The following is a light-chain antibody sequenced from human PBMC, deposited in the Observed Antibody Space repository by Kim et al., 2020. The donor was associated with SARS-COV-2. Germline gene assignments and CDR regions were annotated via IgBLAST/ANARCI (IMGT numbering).Light chain of an antibody. Sequence: ASVGDRVTISCRASQSIHIWLAWFQQKPGKAPRVLMYKASTLESGVPSRFRGSGSGTEFTLTISSLQPDDFATYYCQQYDVHPETFGQGTKVEVK. CDR2: KAS. V-gene: IGKV1-5*03. CDR1: QSIHIW. J-gene: IGKJ1*01. CDR3: QQYDVHPET.